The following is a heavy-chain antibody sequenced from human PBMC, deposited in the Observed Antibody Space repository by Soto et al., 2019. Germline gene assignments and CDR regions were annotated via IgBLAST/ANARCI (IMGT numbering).Heavy chain of an antibody. CDR3: ARHAYYYESSGYYYPFDY. J-gene: IGHJ4*02. V-gene: IGHV4-59*08. D-gene: IGHD3-22*01. Sequence: SETLSLTCTVSGGSISGYYWSWIRQPPGKGLEWIGYMYNTGSTVYNPSFKSRVTISVDTSKNQFSLKLSSVTAADTAVYYCARHAYYYESSGYYYPFDYWGQGTLVTVSS. CDR2: MYNTGST. CDR1: GGSISGYY.